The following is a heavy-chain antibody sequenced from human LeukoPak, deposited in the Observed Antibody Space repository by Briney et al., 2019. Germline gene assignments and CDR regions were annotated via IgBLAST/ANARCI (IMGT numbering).Heavy chain of an antibody. Sequence: GESLKISCKGSGYSFRSYWIGWVRPMPGEGLEWMGIIYPDDSDTRYSLSFQGQVTISADKSISTAYLQWSSLKASDTAMYYCARFSAAALRLNWFDPWGQGTLVTVSS. V-gene: IGHV5-51*01. CDR2: IYPDDSDT. CDR1: GYSFRSYW. D-gene: IGHD2-21*02. J-gene: IGHJ5*02. CDR3: ARFSAAALRLNWFDP.